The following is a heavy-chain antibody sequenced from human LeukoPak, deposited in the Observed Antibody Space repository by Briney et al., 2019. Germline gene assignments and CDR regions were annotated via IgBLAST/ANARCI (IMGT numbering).Heavy chain of an antibody. CDR1: GFTFVSYS. CDR3: ARGPSGYHNT. CDR2: ISSSSLYI. J-gene: IGHJ4*02. D-gene: IGHD5-12*01. V-gene: IGHV3-21*01. Sequence: PGGSLRLSCAASGFTFVSYSMNWVRQAPGKGLEWVSSISSSSLYIYYADSVKGRFTISRDNAKNSLYLQMNSLRAEDTAVYYCARGPSGYHNTGGQGTLVTVSS.